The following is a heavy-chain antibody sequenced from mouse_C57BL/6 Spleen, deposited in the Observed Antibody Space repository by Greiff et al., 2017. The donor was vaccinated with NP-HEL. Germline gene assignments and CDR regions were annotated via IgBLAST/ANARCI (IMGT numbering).Heavy chain of an antibody. J-gene: IGHJ2*01. D-gene: IGHD1-1*01. Sequence: QVQLQQSGPELVKPGASVKLSCKASGYTFTSYDINWVKQRPGQGLEWIGWIYPRDGSTKYNEKFKGKATLTVDTSSSTAYMELHSLTSEDSAVYFCARSVDYYGSSSFYFDYWGQGTTLTVSS. CDR2: IYPRDGST. V-gene: IGHV1-85*01. CDR1: GYTFTSYD. CDR3: ARSVDYYGSSSFYFDY.